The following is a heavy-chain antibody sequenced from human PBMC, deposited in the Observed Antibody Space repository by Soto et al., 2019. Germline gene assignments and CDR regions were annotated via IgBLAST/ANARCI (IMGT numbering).Heavy chain of an antibody. D-gene: IGHD5-18*01. CDR1: GFTFSSYG. CDR2: ISYDGSNK. CDR3: AKDESDTAMLNAFDI. Sequence: QVQLVESGGGVVQPGRSLRLSCAASGFTFSSYGMHWVRQAPGKGLEWVAVISYDGSNKYYADSVKGRFTISRDNSKNTLYLQMNSLRAEDTAVYYCAKDESDTAMLNAFDIWGQGTMVTVSS. V-gene: IGHV3-30*18. J-gene: IGHJ3*02.